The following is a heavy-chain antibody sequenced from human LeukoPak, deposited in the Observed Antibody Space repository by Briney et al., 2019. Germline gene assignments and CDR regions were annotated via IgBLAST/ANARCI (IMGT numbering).Heavy chain of an antibody. CDR2: IHYSGST. J-gene: IGHJ6*03. D-gene: IGHD6-6*01. CDR1: GGSISSSIYF. Sequence: SETLSLTCTVSGGSISSSIYFWGWIRQPPGKGLEWIGSIHYSGSTYHDPSLKSRVTVSLDTSKNQFSLKLSSVTATDTAVYYCASGLAARHYYYMDVWGKGTTVTVSS. V-gene: IGHV4-39*01. CDR3: ASGLAARHYYYMDV.